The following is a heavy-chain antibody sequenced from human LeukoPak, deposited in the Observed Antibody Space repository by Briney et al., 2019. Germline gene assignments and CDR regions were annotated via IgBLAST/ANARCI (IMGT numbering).Heavy chain of an antibody. CDR2: VDPEDGET. Sequence: GATVKISCKVSGYTFTDYYMHWVQQAPGKGLEWMGLVDPEDGETIYAEKFQGRVTITADTSTDTAYMELSSLRSEDTAVYYCATGRYEERGVSGYDFDYWGQGTLVTVSS. CDR3: ATGRYEERGVSGYDFDY. D-gene: IGHD5-12*01. V-gene: IGHV1-69-2*01. J-gene: IGHJ4*02. CDR1: GYTFTDYY.